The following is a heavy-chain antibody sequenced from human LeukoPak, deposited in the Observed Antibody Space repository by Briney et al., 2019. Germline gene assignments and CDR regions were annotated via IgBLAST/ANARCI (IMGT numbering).Heavy chain of an antibody. CDR1: GYTFTGYY. D-gene: IGHD6-13*01. CDR2: INPNSGGT. V-gene: IGHV1-2*02. Sequence: ASVKFSCKASGYTFTGYYMHWVRQAPGQGLEWMGWINPNSGGTNYAQKFQGRVTMTRDTSISTAYMELSRLRSDDTAVYYCARFGSSSWAHFDYWGQGTLVTVSS. CDR3: ARFGSSSWAHFDY. J-gene: IGHJ4*02.